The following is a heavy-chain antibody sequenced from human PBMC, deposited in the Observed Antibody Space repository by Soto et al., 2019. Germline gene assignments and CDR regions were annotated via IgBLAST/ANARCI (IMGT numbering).Heavy chain of an antibody. CDR1: GFSVTNAW. CDR2: VYTSAEGGAT. V-gene: IGHV3-15*07. CDR3: TTGSVEGF. Sequence: EGQLVDSGGGLVKPGGSLRLSCAASGFSVTNAWMNWVRQAPGKGLEWVGRVYTSAEGGATNYAAPVKGRFTISRDDSKNTVYLQMNSLMTEDTAVYYCTTGSVEGFWGQGTTVTVSS. J-gene: IGHJ6*02. D-gene: IGHD2-15*01.